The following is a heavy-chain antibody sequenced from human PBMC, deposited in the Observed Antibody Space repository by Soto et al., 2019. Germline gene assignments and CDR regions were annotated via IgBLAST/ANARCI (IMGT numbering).Heavy chain of an antibody. V-gene: IGHV1-3*01. D-gene: IGHD6-19*01. CDR2: INAGNGNT. Sequence: ASVKVSCKASGYTFTSYSMHWVRQAPGQRLEWMGWINAGNGNTKYSQKFQGRVTITRDTSASTAYMELSSLRSEDTAVYYCARSGYSSGWYYFDFWGQGTLVTVSS. CDR1: GYTFTSYS. CDR3: ARSGYSSGWYYFDF. J-gene: IGHJ4*02.